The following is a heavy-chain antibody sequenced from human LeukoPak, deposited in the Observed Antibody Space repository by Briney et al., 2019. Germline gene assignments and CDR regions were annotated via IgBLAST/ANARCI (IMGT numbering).Heavy chain of an antibody. CDR2: ISSSSSYI. V-gene: IGHV3-21*01. J-gene: IGHJ4*02. D-gene: IGHD2-2*01. CDR3: ASSGCSSISCYDY. CDR1: GFTFSSYS. Sequence: GGSLRLSCAASGFTFSSYSMNWVRQAPGKGLEWVSSISSSSSYIYYADSVKGRFTISRDNAKNSLYLQMNSLRAEDTAVYYCASSGCSSISCYDYWGQGTLVTVSS.